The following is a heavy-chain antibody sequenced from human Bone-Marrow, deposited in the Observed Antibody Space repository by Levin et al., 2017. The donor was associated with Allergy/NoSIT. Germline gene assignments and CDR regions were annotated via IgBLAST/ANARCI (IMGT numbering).Heavy chain of an antibody. V-gene: IGHV4-30-2*01. Sequence: NSSETLSLTCSVAGDSIRSGPYAWMWLRQPPGKGLEWIANVYQGGGSEYNSSLESRVTISVDGANDRFSLNLRSVTAADTAVYYCARGGFRHSYGHNYAVEMWGQGTAVTVSS. CDR3: ARGGFRHSYGHNYAVEM. J-gene: IGHJ6*02. D-gene: IGHD3-10*01. CDR2: VYQGGGS. CDR1: GDSIRSGPYA.